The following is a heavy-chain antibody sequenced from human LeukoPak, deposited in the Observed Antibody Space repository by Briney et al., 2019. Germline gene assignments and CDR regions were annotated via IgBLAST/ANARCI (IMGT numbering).Heavy chain of an antibody. J-gene: IGHJ3*02. CDR2: IRHSDSNT. D-gene: IGHD2-8*01. CDR3: GRGGNGIDI. Sequence: GGSLRLSCAASGFTFSSSDMSWVRQAPGSGLEWVSSIRHSDSNTYYADSVMGRFTISRDNSKNTLYLQMNSLRAEDTAVYFCGRGGNGIDIWGQGTTVIVSS. CDR1: GFTFSSSD. V-gene: IGHV3-23*05.